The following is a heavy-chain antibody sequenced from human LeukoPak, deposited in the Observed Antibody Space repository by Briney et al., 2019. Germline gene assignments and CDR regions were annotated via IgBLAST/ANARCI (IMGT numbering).Heavy chain of an antibody. D-gene: IGHD3-10*01. CDR2: IYSGGST. CDR1: GFTVSNSY. CDR3: ARVLLWFGEALDYGMDV. J-gene: IGHJ6*02. Sequence: GGSLRLSCAASGFTVSNSYMSWVRQAPGKGLEWVSVIYSGGSTYYADSVKGTFTISRDNSKNTLYLQMDSLRVEDTAVYYCARVLLWFGEALDYGMDVWGQGTTVTVSS. V-gene: IGHV3-66*01.